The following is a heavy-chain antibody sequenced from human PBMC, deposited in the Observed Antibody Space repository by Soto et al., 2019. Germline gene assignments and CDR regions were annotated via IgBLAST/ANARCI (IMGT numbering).Heavy chain of an antibody. V-gene: IGHV1-69*06. CDR3: ASGDTTMVPQT. CDR1: GGTFSSYA. Sequence: SVKLYFKASGGTFSSYAISWVRQAPGQGLECMGGIIPIFGTANYAQKFQGRVTITAEKSTSTAYVELRSLRSEDTAVYYCASGDTTMVPQTWGQGTLVTVSS. D-gene: IGHD5-18*01. J-gene: IGHJ5*02. CDR2: IIPIFGTA.